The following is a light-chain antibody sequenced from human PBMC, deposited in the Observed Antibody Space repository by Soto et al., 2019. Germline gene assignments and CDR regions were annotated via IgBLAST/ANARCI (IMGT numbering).Light chain of an antibody. V-gene: IGLV2-23*03. CDR1: SSDVGSYNL. Sequence: QSVLTQPASVSGSPGQSITISCTGTSSDVGSYNLVSWYQQHPGKAPKLMIYERSKRPSGVSNRFSGCKSGNTASLTISGLQAEDEADYYCCSYAGSSTLVVFGGGTKLTVL. CDR3: CSYAGSSTLVV. CDR2: ERS. J-gene: IGLJ2*01.